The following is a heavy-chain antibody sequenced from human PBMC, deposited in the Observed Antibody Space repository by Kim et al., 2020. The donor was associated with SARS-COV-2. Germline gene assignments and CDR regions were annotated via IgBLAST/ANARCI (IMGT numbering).Heavy chain of an antibody. D-gene: IGHD2-21*01. J-gene: IGHJ4*02. V-gene: IGHV5-51*01. CDR3: ARQPYAAAYCGGDCYFDY. Sequence: GESLKISCKGSGYSFTSYWIGWVRQMPGKGLEWMGIIYPGDSDTKYSPSFQGQVTISADKSISTAYLQWSSLKASDTAMYYCARQPYAAAYCGGDCYFDYWGQGTLVTVSS. CDR2: IYPGDSDT. CDR1: GYSFTSYW.